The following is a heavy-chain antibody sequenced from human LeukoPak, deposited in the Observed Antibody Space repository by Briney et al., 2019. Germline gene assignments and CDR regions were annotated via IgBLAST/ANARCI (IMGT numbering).Heavy chain of an antibody. CDR1: GLIVSSDY. CDR2: IYGGGAT. Sequence: GGSLRLSCTASGLIVSSDYLAWVRQAPGKGLEWISVIYGGGATYYADSVRGRFTISRDNSKNELFLQMNSLRVEDTAVYHCVRLLPASRHYFDYWGQGTLVTVSS. D-gene: IGHD6-6*01. J-gene: IGHJ4*02. V-gene: IGHV3-53*01. CDR3: VRLLPASRHYFDY.